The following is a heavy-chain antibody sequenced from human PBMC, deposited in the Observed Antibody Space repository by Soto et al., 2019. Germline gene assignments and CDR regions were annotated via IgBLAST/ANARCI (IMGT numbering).Heavy chain of an antibody. J-gene: IGHJ6*02. CDR3: AKDHLSRLRFLEWLFPNYYGMDV. CDR2: ISGSGGST. Sequence: GGSLRLSCAASGFTFSGYAMSWVRQAPGKGLEWVSAISGSGGSTYYADSVKGRFTISRDNSKNTLYLQMNSLRAEDTAVYYCAKDHLSRLRFLEWLFPNYYGMDVWGQGTTVTVSS. D-gene: IGHD3-3*01. V-gene: IGHV3-23*01. CDR1: GFTFSGYA.